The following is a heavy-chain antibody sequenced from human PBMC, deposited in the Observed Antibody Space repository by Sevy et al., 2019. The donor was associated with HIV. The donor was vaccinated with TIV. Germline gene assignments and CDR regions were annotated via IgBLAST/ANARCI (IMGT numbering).Heavy chain of an antibody. Sequence: ASVKVSCKASGGTFSSYAISWVRQAPGQGLEWMGGIIPIFGTANYAQKFQGRVTITADESTSTAYMELSSLRSEDTAVYYCALMGSFEGDNWFDPWGQGTLVTVSS. D-gene: IGHD2-8*01. CDR2: IIPIFGTA. CDR1: GGTFSSYA. J-gene: IGHJ5*02. V-gene: IGHV1-69*13. CDR3: ALMGSFEGDNWFDP.